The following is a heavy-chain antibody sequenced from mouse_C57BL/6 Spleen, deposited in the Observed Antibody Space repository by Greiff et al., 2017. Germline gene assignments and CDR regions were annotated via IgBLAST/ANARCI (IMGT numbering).Heavy chain of an antibody. Sequence: QVQLQQSGAELVKPGASVKLSCKASGYTFTEYTIHWVKQRSGQGLEWIGWFYPGSGSIKYNEKFKDKATLTADKSSVKVYKELSILTAEDTAVYFCARVYSNYPPGFAYWGQGTLVTVSA. J-gene: IGHJ3*01. CDR1: GYTFTEYT. V-gene: IGHV1-62-2*01. CDR3: ARVYSNYPPGFAY. D-gene: IGHD2-5*01. CDR2: FYPGSGSI.